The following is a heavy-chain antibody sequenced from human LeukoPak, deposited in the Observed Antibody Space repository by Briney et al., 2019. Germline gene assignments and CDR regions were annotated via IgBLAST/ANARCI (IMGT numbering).Heavy chain of an antibody. CDR2: VYTSGST. D-gene: IGHD3-16*01. V-gene: IGHV4-61*09. Sequence: SETLSLTCTVSGASISSGSYYWSWIRQPAGKGLEWIGHVYTSGSTTYNPSLKSRVTISVDTSKNQFSLRLSSVTAADTAVYYCTQGAGWLIDYWGQGILVSVSS. J-gene: IGHJ4*02. CDR1: GASISSGSYY. CDR3: TQGAGWLIDY.